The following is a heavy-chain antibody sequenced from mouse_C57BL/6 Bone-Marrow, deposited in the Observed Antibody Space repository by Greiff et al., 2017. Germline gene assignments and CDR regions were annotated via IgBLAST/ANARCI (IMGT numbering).Heavy chain of an antibody. J-gene: IGHJ4*01. CDR2: IHPNSGST. CDR3: ARDYYGSSSYAMDY. D-gene: IGHD1-1*01. Sequence: QVQLQQPGAELVKPGASVKLSCKASGYTFTSYWMHWVKQRPGQGLEWIGMIHPNSGSTNYNEKFKSKATLTVDKSSSTAYMQLSSLTSEDSAVYYCARDYYGSSSYAMDYWVQGTSVTVSS. CDR1: GYTFTSYW. V-gene: IGHV1-64*01.